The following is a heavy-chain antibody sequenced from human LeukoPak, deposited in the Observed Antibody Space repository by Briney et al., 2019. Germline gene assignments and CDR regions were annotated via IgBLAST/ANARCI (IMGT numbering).Heavy chain of an antibody. J-gene: IGHJ4*02. V-gene: IGHV4-39*07. CDR1: GGSISSSSYY. D-gene: IGHD2-2*01. Sequence: PSETLSFTCTVSGGSISSSSYYWSWIRQPPGKGLEWIGEINHSGSTNYNPSLKSRVTISVDTSKNQFSLKLSSVTAADTAVYYCARDRNTRYCSSTSCLGPFDYWGQGTLVTVSS. CDR3: ARDRNTRYCSSTSCLGPFDY. CDR2: INHSGST.